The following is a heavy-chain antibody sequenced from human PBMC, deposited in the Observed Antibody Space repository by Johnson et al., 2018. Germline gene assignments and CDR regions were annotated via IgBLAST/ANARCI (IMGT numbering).Heavy chain of an antibody. D-gene: IGHD2-21*01. Sequence: QVQLVESGGGVVQPGRSLRLSCAASGFTFSSYGMHWVRQAPGKGLEWVAVISYDGSNKYYADSVKGRFTISRDNSKNTLYLKMNSLRAEDTAVYYCVKRAGEGHLYYYYYMDVWGKGTTVTVSS. J-gene: IGHJ6*03. V-gene: IGHV3-30*03. CDR3: VKRAGEGHLYYYYYMDV. CDR1: GFTFSSYG. CDR2: ISYDGSNK.